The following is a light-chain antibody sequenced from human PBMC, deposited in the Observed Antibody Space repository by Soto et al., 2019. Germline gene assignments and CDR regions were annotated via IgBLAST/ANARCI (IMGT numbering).Light chain of an antibody. J-gene: IGLJ1*01. CDR3: SSYAGSNIPYV. V-gene: IGLV2-8*01. CDR2: EVS. CDR1: SSDVGGYNY. Sequence: QSVLTQPPCASGSPGQSVTISCTGTSSDVGGYNYVSWHQQHPGKAPKLMIYEVSKRPSGVPDRFSGSKSGNTASLTVSGLQAEDEADYYCSSYAGSNIPYVFGTGTKVTVL.